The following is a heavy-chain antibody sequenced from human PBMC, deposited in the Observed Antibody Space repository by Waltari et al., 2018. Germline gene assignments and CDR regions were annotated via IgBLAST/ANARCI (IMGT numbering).Heavy chain of an antibody. CDR1: GGTFSSYA. Sequence: QVQLVQSGAEVKKPGSSVKVSCKASGGTFSSYAISWVRQAPGQGLEWMGGIIPIFGTANYAQKFQGRVTITADESTSTAYVGLSSLRSEDTAVYYCASFRRAARPEAFDIWGQGTMVTVSS. CDR2: IIPIFGTA. J-gene: IGHJ3*02. CDR3: ASFRRAARPEAFDI. D-gene: IGHD6-6*01. V-gene: IGHV1-69*01.